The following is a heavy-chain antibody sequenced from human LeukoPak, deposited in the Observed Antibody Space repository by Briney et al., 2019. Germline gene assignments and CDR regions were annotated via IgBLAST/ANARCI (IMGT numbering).Heavy chain of an antibody. CDR1: GGSFSDYY. CDR2: INHSGNT. J-gene: IGHJ4*02. D-gene: IGHD5-12*01. Sequence: SETLSLTCAVYGGSFSDYYWSWIRQPPKKGLEWIGEINHSGNTNYNPSLKGRLDISVDTSKNQFSLNLSSVTAADTAVYYCARDGYSGSDALWGQGTLVTVSS. V-gene: IGHV4-34*01. CDR3: ARDGYSGSDAL.